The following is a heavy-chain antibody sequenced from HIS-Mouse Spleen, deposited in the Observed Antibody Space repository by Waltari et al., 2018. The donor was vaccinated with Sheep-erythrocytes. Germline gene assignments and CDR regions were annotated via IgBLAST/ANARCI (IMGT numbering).Heavy chain of an antibody. J-gene: IGHJ2*01. Sequence: QVQLQQWGAGLLKPSETLSLTCAVYGGSFSGYYWSWIRQPPGKGLEWIGEINHSGSTNYNPSLESRVTISVDTSKNQFSLKLSAVTAADTAVYYCARGPRTGDHNYWYFDLWGRGTLVTVSS. V-gene: IGHV4-34*01. CDR3: ARGPRTGDHNYWYFDL. D-gene: IGHD7-27*01. CDR2: INHSGST. CDR1: GGSFSGYY.